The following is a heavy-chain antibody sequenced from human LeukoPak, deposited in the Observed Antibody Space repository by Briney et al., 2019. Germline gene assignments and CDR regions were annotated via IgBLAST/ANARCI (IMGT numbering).Heavy chain of an antibody. V-gene: IGHV1-8*02. CDR1: GGTFSSYA. CDR2: MNPNSGNT. J-gene: IGHJ3*02. CDR3: ARAPDYYDSSGYYSDAFDI. D-gene: IGHD3-22*01. Sequence: AASVKVSCKASGGTFSSYAVSWVRQAPGQGLEWMGWMNPNSGNTGYAQKFQGRVTMTRNTSISTAYMELSSLRSEDTAVYYCARAPDYYDSSGYYSDAFDIWGQGTMVTVSS.